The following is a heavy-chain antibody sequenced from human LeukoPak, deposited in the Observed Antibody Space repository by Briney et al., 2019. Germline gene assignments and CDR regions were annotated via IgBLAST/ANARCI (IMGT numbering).Heavy chain of an antibody. CDR1: GFMSSSNW. Sequence: GGSLRLSCAASGFMSSSNWMTWVRQAPGKGLEWVSAINGGGGNTYYADSVKGRFTISRDNSKNTLYLQMNSLRAEDTAVYYCARVIRRQTFDYWGQGTLVAVSS. V-gene: IGHV3-23*01. CDR3: ARVIRRQTFDY. D-gene: IGHD1-14*01. CDR2: INGGGGNT. J-gene: IGHJ4*02.